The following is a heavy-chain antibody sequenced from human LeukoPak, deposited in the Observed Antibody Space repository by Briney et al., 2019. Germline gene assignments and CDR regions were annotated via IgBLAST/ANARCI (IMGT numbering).Heavy chain of an antibody. CDR1: GGSISSYY. Sequence: SETLSLTFTVSGGSISSYYWSWIRQPPGKGLEWIGYIYYSGSTNYNPSLKSRVTISVDTSKNQFSLKLSSVTAADTAVYYCARDHSNYDYYYYMDVWGKGTTVTVSS. J-gene: IGHJ6*03. CDR3: ARDHSNYDYYYYMDV. V-gene: IGHV4-59*01. CDR2: IYYSGST. D-gene: IGHD4-11*01.